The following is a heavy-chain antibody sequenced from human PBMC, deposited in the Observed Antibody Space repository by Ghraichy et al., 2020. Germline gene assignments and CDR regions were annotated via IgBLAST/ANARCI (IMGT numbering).Heavy chain of an antibody. CDR1: GGTFSSYA. CDR2: IIPILGIA. V-gene: IGHV1-69*04. CDR3: ARERGRGVIIPLDFDY. D-gene: IGHD3-10*01. Sequence: SVKVSCKASGGTFSSYAISWVRQAPGQGLEWMGRIIPILGIANYAQKFQGRVTITADKSTSTAYMELSSLRSEDTAVYYCARERGRGVIIPLDFDYWGQGTLVTVSS. J-gene: IGHJ4*02.